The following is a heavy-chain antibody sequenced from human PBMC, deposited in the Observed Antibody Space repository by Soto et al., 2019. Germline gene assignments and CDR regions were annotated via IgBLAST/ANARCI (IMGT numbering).Heavy chain of an antibody. V-gene: IGHV4-31*03. CDR2: IYYSGST. J-gene: IGHJ4*02. Sequence: PSETLSLTCTVSGGSISSGGYYWSWIRQRPGKGLEWIGYIYYSGSTYYNPSLKSRVTISVDTSKNQFSLKLSSVTAADTAVYYCARGVYCTNGVCYIDEYYFDYWGQGTLVTVSS. CDR3: ARGVYCTNGVCYIDEYYFDY. D-gene: IGHD2-8*01. CDR1: GGSISSGGYY.